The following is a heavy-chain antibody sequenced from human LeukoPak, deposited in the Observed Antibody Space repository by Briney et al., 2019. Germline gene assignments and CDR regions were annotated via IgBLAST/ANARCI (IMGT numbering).Heavy chain of an antibody. J-gene: IGHJ5*02. CDR3: ARDWTSPDCIGNH. D-gene: IGHD3/OR15-3a*01. CDR2: MNKDGSEK. V-gene: IGHV3-7*01. Sequence: GGSLTLSCAVSGFTISNFWKHWVRQAPGKGLEWGAYMNKDGSEKYYVDSVRVRFTISRDNAKSSLYPQMKSLRTDDAGVFYCARDWTSPDCIGNHWGQGTLVTVSS. CDR1: GFTISNFW.